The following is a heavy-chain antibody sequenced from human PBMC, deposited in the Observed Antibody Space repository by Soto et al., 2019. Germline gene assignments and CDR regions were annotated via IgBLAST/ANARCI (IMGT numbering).Heavy chain of an antibody. CDR3: ARGTSTGTMSY. CDR1: GGSVSSANYY. D-gene: IGHD1-1*01. V-gene: IGHV4-61*01. CDR2: IYYSGNT. J-gene: IGHJ4*02. Sequence: TSETLSLTCTVSGGSVSSANYYWGWIRQPPGKGLEWIGSIYYSGNTNYNPSLNSRVTISVDTSKNQFSLKLSSVTAADTAVYYCARGTSTGTMSYWGQGTLVTVSS.